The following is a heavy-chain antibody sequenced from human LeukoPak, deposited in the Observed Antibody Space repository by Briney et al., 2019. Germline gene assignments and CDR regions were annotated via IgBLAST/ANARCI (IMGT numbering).Heavy chain of an antibody. Sequence: GESLKISCKGSGYSFTSSWFSWVLQMPGKGLEWMGRIDPSDSYTNYSPSFQGHLTISAEKSISTAYLQWSSLKASDTAMYYCARLEVVVVTPGRAAFDIWGQGTMVTVSS. D-gene: IGHD3-22*01. CDR2: IDPSDSYT. CDR1: GYSFTSSW. CDR3: ARLEVVVVTPGRAAFDI. J-gene: IGHJ3*02. V-gene: IGHV5-10-1*01.